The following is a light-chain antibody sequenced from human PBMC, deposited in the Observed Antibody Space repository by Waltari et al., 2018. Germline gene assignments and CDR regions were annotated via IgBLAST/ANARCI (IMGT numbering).Light chain of an antibody. V-gene: IGLV1-47*01. J-gene: IGLJ3*02. Sequence: QSVLTQPPSASGAPGQRVTISSSGSSSDTGSTYVYWFQQIPGTAPKLLIYRNTRRPSGVPDRFSGSKSGTSASLAISGLRSEDETDYYCAAWDDNLRLWVFGGGTMLTVL. CDR1: SSDTGSTY. CDR3: AAWDDNLRLWV. CDR2: RNT.